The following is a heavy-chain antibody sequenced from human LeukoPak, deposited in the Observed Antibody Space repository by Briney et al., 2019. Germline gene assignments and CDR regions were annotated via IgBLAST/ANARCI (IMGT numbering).Heavy chain of an antibody. J-gene: IGHJ3*02. CDR1: GFTFSDKY. D-gene: IGHD3-10*01. V-gene: IGHV3-11*01. CDR3: ARGFYGSGSYFFPYAFDI. Sequence: GGSLRLSCAASGFTFSDKYMSWIRQAPGKGLEWVSYISSSGSTIYYADSVTGRFTISRDNAKNSLYLQMNSLRAEDTAVYYCARGFYGSGSYFFPYAFDIWGQGTMVTVSS. CDR2: ISSSGSTI.